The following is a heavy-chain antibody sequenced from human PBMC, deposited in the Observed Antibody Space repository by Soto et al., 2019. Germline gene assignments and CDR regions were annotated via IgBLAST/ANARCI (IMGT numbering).Heavy chain of an antibody. CDR3: ASEKLGASDY. V-gene: IGHV1-8*02. Sequence: QVQLVQSGAEVKKPGASVKVSCKASGYTFTSYDINWVRQAPGQGLEWMGWMNPNSGNTGYAQKFQCRVTMTRNTSKSTACMVLSSRRSEYTAVYYCASEKLGASDYWGQGTLVTVSS. J-gene: IGHJ4*02. D-gene: IGHD1-26*01. CDR1: GYTFTSYD. CDR2: MNPNSGNT.